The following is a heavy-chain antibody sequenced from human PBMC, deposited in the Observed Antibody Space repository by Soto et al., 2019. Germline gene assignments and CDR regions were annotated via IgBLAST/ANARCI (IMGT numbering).Heavy chain of an antibody. CDR3: ARDYGDYPTYYAMDI. D-gene: IGHD4-17*01. V-gene: IGHV1-18*01. J-gene: IGHJ6*02. CDR2: ISTFKGDT. CDR1: GYTFIGYG. Sequence: QVQLVQSGVEVKKVGASVKVSCEASGYTFIGYGISWVRQAPGQGLEWMGWISTFKGDTNYAQSLQGRLSLTADRSKNTAYMELRSLKSDDTDVYYCARDYGDYPTYYAMDIWGQGTTVAVSS.